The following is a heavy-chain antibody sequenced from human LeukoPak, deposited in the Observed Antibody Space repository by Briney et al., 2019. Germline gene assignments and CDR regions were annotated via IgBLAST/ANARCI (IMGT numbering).Heavy chain of an antibody. V-gene: IGHV1-2*04. CDR3: ATGIQLFYYGMDV. CDR2: INPNSGGT. J-gene: IGHJ6*02. D-gene: IGHD5-18*01. CDR1: GYTFTGYY. Sequence: ASVKVSCKASGYTFTGYYMHWVRQAPGQGLEWMGWINPNSGGTNYAQKFQGWVTITRDTSISTAYMELSRLRSDDTAVYYCATGIQLFYYGMDVWGQGTTVTVSS.